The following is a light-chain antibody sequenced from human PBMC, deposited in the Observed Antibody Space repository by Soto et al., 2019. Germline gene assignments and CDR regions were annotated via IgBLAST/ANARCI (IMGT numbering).Light chain of an antibody. J-gene: IGKJ1*01. Sequence: DIQMTQSPSSLSGSVGDRVTITCQASQDIGNSVNWYQQKPGKAPKLLIFAASTLVRGVPSRFSGRGSGTEFTLTISSLQADDYATFYCQQYHTDWTFGQGTKVDIK. CDR2: AAS. CDR3: QQYHTDWT. CDR1: QDIGNS. V-gene: IGKV1-33*01.